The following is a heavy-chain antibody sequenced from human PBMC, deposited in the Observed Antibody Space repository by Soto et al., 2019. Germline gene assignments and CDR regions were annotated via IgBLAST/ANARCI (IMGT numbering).Heavy chain of an antibody. CDR3: ARALSTHIAVAGIGYFDS. CDR1: GGSISSSNYY. J-gene: IGHJ4*02. CDR2: IYYSGST. Sequence: SETLSLTCSVSGGSISSSNYYWGWIRQPPGKGLEWIGSIYYSGSTYYNPSLKSRVTISVDTSKTHFSLQLTSVTAADTAVYYCARALSTHIAVAGIGYFDSWGPGTLVTVSS. D-gene: IGHD6-19*01. V-gene: IGHV4-39*02.